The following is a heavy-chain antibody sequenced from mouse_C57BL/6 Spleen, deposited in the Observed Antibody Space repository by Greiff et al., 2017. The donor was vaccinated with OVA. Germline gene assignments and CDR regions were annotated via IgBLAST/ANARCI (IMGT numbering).Heavy chain of an antibody. Sequence: QVQLQQSGPGLVQPSQSLSITCTVSGFSLTSYGVHWVRQPPGKGLEWLGVIWSGGSTDYNAAFISRLSISKDNSKSQVFFKMNSLQADDTAIYYCAKMDYDGRAFAYWGQGTLVTVSA. CDR1: GFSLTSYG. CDR3: AKMDYDGRAFAY. J-gene: IGHJ3*01. V-gene: IGHV2-4*01. D-gene: IGHD2-4*01. CDR2: IWSGGST.